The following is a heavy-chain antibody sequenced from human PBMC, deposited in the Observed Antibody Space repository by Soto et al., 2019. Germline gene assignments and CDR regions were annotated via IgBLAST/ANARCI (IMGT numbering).Heavy chain of an antibody. D-gene: IGHD6-13*01. CDR1: GYTFTVYY. CDR2: INPNSGGT. J-gene: IGHJ6*02. Sequence: ASVKVSCKASGYTFTVYYMHWVRQAPGQGLEWMGWINPNSGGTNYAQKFQGRVTMTRDTSISTAYMELSRLRSDDTAVYYCARELAAAGTYYYYGMDVWGQGTTVTVSS. CDR3: ARELAAAGTYYYYGMDV. V-gene: IGHV1-2*02.